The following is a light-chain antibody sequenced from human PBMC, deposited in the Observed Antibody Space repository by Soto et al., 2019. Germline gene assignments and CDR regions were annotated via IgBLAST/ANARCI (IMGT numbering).Light chain of an antibody. CDR1: SSDVGGYNY. J-gene: IGLJ2*01. CDR3: SSYTSRSTVE. Sequence: QSALTQPASMSGSPGQSITISCTGTSSDVGGYNYVSWYQRHPGKAPKLMIYDVSNRPSGVSNRFSGSKSGNTASLTISGLQAEDEADYYCSSYTSRSTVEFGGGTKLTVL. V-gene: IGLV2-14*01. CDR2: DVS.